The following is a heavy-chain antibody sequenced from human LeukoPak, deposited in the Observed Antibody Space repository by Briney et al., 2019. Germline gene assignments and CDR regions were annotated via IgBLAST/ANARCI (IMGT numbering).Heavy chain of an antibody. CDR2: FSWNSGSI. D-gene: IGHD3-10*01. V-gene: IGHV3-9*01. J-gene: IGHJ4*02. CDR3: AKDTWFGELSPGYFDY. CDR1: GFTFDDYA. Sequence: GRSLRLSCAASGFTFDDYAMHWVRQAPGKGLEWVSGFSWNSGSIGYADSVKGRFTISRDNAKNSLYLQMNSLRAEDTALYYCAKDTWFGELSPGYFDYWGQGTLVTVSS.